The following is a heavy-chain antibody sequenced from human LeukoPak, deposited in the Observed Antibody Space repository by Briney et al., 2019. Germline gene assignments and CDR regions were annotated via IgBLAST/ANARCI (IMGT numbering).Heavy chain of an antibody. V-gene: IGHV5-51*01. J-gene: IGHJ5*02. CDR1: GYSFTNYW. CDR2: IYPGDSDT. CDR3: ARLCEECESSGGDCYYWFDP. D-gene: IGHD2-21*02. Sequence: PGESLKISCKGSGYSFTNYWIGWVRQMPGKGLEWMGIIYPGDSDTKYSPSFQGQVTISADKSISTAYLQWSSLKASDTAMYYCARLCEECESSGGDCYYWFDPWGQGTLVTVSS.